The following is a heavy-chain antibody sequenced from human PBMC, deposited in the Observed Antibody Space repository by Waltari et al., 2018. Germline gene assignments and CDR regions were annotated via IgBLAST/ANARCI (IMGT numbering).Heavy chain of an antibody. Sequence: EVQLVESGGGLVQPGGSLRLSCAASGFTFSRYCMSWVRQAPGKGLEWVANIKQDGSEKYYVDSVKGRFTISRDNAKNSLYLQMNSLRAEDTAVYYCARESLSTWAFDIWGQGTMVTVSS. CDR1: GFTFSRYC. D-gene: IGHD2-2*01. V-gene: IGHV3-7*01. CDR2: IKQDGSEK. CDR3: ARESLSTWAFDI. J-gene: IGHJ3*02.